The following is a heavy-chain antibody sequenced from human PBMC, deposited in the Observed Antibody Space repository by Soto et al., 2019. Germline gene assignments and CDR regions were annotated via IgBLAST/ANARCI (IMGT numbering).Heavy chain of an antibody. CDR2: INAGNGNT. J-gene: IGHJ4*02. V-gene: IGHV1-3*01. CDR1: GYTFTSYA. D-gene: IGHD5-18*01. Sequence: ASVKVSCKASGYTFTSYAMHWVRQAPGQRLEWMGWINAGNGNTKYSQKFQGRVTITRDTSASTAYTELSSLRSEDTAVYYCARGKPGIQLWEYYFDDWGQGTLVTVSS. CDR3: ARGKPGIQLWEYYFDD.